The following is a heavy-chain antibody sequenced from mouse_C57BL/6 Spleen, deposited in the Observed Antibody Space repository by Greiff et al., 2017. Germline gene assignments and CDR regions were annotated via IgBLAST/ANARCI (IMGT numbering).Heavy chain of an antibody. D-gene: IGHD2-2*01. J-gene: IGHJ2*01. Sequence: EVKLVESGGGLVKPGGSLKLSCAASGFTFSDYGMHWVRQAPEKGLEWVAYISTGSSTIYYAATVKGRFTLSRDNAKNTLFLQMTSLRSEDTAVYYCARRGYGYDGDYFDYWGQGTTLTVSS. CDR1: GFTFSDYG. CDR2: ISTGSSTI. V-gene: IGHV5-17*01. CDR3: ARRGYGYDGDYFDY.